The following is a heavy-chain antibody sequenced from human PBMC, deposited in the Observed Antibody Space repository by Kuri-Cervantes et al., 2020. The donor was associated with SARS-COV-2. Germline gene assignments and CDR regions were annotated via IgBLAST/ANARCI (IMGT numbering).Heavy chain of an antibody. CDR3: TTSGVSNWFEF. D-gene: IGHD2-8*01. CDR1: RFGFSTWT. V-gene: IGHV3-48*04. CDR2: VTPYETTI. Sequence: GGSLRLSCEGSRFGFSTWTLNWVRQAPGRGLEWLSYVTPYETTIRYADSVKGRFTISRDSAENSLYLQMNDLRVGDSGIHYCTTSGVSNWFEFWGQGTLVTVSS. J-gene: IGHJ5*01.